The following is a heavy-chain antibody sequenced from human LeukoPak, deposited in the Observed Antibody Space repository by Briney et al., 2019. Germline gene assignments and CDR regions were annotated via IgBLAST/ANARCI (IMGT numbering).Heavy chain of an antibody. CDR3: AREMEWFGEFIYFDY. J-gene: IGHJ4*02. CDR2: ISSSVSSI. V-gene: IGHV3-11*01. Sequence: PGGSLRLSCAASGFTFSDYYMTWIRQAPGKGLECVSYISSSVSSIYYADSVKGRFTISRDNAKNSPYLQMNSLRADDTAVYYCAREMEWFGEFIYFDYWGQGTLVTVSS. D-gene: IGHD3-10*01. CDR1: GFTFSDYY.